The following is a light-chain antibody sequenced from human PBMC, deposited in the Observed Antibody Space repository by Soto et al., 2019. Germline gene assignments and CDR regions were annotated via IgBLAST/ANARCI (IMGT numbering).Light chain of an antibody. J-gene: IGKJ1*01. CDR1: QNTRNW. Sequence: IQLTQSPSTLSASVGDRVIITCRASQNTRNWVAWYQQTPGKAPKLLVYKTSSLESGVPSRFSGSGSGTEFTLTISSLQPDDFATYYCHQYKTYPWTYGQGTRVEIK. CDR3: HQYKTYPWT. V-gene: IGKV1-5*03. CDR2: KTS.